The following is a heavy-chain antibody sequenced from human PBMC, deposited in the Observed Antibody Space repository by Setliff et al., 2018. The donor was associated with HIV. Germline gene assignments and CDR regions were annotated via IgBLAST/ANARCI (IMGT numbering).Heavy chain of an antibody. CDR2: IKSKTDGGTT. J-gene: IGHJ2*01. D-gene: IGHD3-9*01. Sequence: PGGSLRLSCAASGFTFRNAWMSWVRQAPGKGLEWVGRIKSKTDGGTTDYAAPVKGRFTISRDDSRNTLYLQMNSMKSDDTATYYCVGHYYDPLTGYYVWFFDIWGRGTLVTVSS. CDR1: GFTFRNAW. V-gene: IGHV3-15*05. CDR3: VGHYYDPLTGYYVWFFDI.